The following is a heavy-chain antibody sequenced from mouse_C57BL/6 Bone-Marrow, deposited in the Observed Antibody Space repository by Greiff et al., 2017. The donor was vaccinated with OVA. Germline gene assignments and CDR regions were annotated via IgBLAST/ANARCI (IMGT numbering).Heavy chain of an antibody. CDR3: ARWYYGSSFDY. V-gene: IGHV5-15*01. CDR1: GFTFSDYG. CDR2: ISNLAYSI. D-gene: IGHD1-1*01. J-gene: IGHJ2*01. Sequence: EVQGVESGGGLVQPGGSLKLSCAASGFTFSDYGMAWVRQAPRKGPEWVAVISNLAYSINYADTVTGRFTISKENTKNTLYLEMSSLTSEDTAIYYCARWYYGSSFDYWGQGTTLTVSS.